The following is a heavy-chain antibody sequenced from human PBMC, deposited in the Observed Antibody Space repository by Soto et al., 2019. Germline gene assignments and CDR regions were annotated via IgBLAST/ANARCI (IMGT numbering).Heavy chain of an antibody. V-gene: IGHV1-18*01. J-gene: IGHJ6*03. CDR3: ARESNYYGSGSYYLAYYYYMDV. D-gene: IGHD3-10*01. Sequence: GASVKVSCKASGYTFTSYGISWVRQAPGQGLEWMGWISAYNGNTNYAQKLQGRVTMTTDTSTSTAYMELRSLRSDDTAVYYCARESNYYGSGSYYLAYYYYMDVWGKGTTVTVS. CDR1: GYTFTSYG. CDR2: ISAYNGNT.